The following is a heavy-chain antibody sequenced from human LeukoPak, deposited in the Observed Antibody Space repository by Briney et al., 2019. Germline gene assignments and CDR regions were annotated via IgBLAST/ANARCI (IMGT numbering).Heavy chain of an antibody. J-gene: IGHJ4*02. CDR2: INHSGST. D-gene: IGHD3-16*01. Sequence: SETLSLTCAVYGGSFSGYYWSWIRQPPGKGLEWLGEINHSGSTNYNPSLKSRVTISVDTSKNQFSLKLSSVTAADTAVYYCARRTLTFGGGGFDYWGQGTLVTVSS. CDR3: ARRTLTFGGGGFDY. CDR1: GGSFSGYY. V-gene: IGHV4-34*01.